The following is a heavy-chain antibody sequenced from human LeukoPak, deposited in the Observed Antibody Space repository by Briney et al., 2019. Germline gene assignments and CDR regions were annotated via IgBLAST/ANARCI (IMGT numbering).Heavy chain of an antibody. D-gene: IGHD2-21*02. CDR3: AKGSRYCGGDCQYYFDY. J-gene: IGHJ4*02. CDR2: ISGSGGST. Sequence: GGSLRLSCAASGFTFSSYAMSWVRQAPGKGLEWVSAISGSGGSTYYADSVKGRFTTSRDNSKNTLYLQMNSLRAEDTAVYYCAKGSRYCGGDCQYYFDYWGQGTLVTVSS. V-gene: IGHV3-23*01. CDR1: GFTFSSYA.